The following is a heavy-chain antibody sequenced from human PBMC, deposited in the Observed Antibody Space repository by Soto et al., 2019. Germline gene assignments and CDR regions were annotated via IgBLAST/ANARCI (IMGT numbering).Heavy chain of an antibody. D-gene: IGHD6-13*01. J-gene: IGHJ3*01. CDR3: ARDGQQLAPYALDV. CDR1: GFTFNRHA. V-gene: IGHV3-33*01. Sequence: LRLSCTASGFTFNRHAIHWVRQAPGKGLEWVAQIWPDGVTQYDGDFVKGRFTFSRDNSKNTLYVQMNSLNVEDTAVYYCARDGQQLAPYALDV. CDR2: IWPDGVTQ.